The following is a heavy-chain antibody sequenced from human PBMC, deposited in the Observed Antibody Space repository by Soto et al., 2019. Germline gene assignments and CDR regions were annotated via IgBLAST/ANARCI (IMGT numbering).Heavy chain of an antibody. CDR1: GGSISSYY. CDR3: ARAAGVAARHYYYYYYYMDV. V-gene: IGHV4-59*01. CDR2: IYYSGST. Sequence: PSETLSLTCTVSGGSISSYYWSWIRQPPGKGLEWIGYIYYSGSTNYNPSLKSRVTISVDTSKNQFSLKLSSVTAADTAVYYCARAAGVAARHYYYYYYYMDVWGKGTTVTVSS. J-gene: IGHJ6*03. D-gene: IGHD6-6*01.